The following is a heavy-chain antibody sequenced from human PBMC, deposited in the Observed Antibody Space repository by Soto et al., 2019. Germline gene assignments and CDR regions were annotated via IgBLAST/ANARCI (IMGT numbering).Heavy chain of an antibody. CDR3: ARRPSSDIVVVPAAIVRHPGHDGMDV. J-gene: IGHJ6*02. CDR1: GGTFSSYT. CDR2: IIPILGIA. D-gene: IGHD2-2*01. Sequence: GASVKVSCKASGGTFSSYTISWVRQAPGQGLEWMGRIIPILGIANYAQKFQGRVTITADKSTSTAYMELSSLRSEDTAVYYCARRPSSDIVVVPAAIVRHPGHDGMDVWGQGTTVTVSS. V-gene: IGHV1-69*02.